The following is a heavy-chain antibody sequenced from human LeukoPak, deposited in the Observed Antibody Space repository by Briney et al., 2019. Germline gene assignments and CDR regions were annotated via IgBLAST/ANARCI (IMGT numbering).Heavy chain of an antibody. CDR3: ARDPDSELAYCGGDCSY. CDR2: IYHSGST. Sequence: KASETLSLTCAVSGGSISSSNWWSWVRQPPGKGLEWIGEIYHSGSTNYNPSLKSRVTISVDKSKNQFSLKLSSVTAADTAVYYCARDPDSELAYCGGDCSYWGQGTLVTVSS. V-gene: IGHV4-4*02. J-gene: IGHJ4*02. D-gene: IGHD2-21*02. CDR1: GGSISSSNW.